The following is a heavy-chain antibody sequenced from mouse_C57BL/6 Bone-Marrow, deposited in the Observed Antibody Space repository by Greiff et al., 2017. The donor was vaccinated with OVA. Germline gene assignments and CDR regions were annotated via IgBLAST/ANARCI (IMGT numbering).Heavy chain of an antibody. CDR1: GYSITSDY. D-gene: IGHD1-1*01. V-gene: IGHV3-8*01. J-gene: IGHJ4*01. CDR3: ARSSNYYGSSDAMDY. Sequence: EVKVVESGPGLAKPSQTLSLTCSVTGYSITSDYWNWIRKFPGNKLEYMGYISYSGSTYYNPSLKSRISITRDTSKNQYYLQLNSVTTEDTATYYCARSSNYYGSSDAMDYWGQGTSVTVSS. CDR2: ISYSGST.